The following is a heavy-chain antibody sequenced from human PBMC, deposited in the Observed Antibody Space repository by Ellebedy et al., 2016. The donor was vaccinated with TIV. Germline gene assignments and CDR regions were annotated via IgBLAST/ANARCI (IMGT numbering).Heavy chain of an antibody. Sequence: PGGSLRLSCAASGFTVSNNYMRWVRQAPGKGLEWVSLIYSTGDTHYADFVNGRFTISRDNSKNTLYLQMNSLRVEDTAVYYCARDGGAARTAPPDYWGQGTLVTVSS. J-gene: IGHJ4*02. CDR1: GFTVSNNY. V-gene: IGHV3-66*01. CDR3: ARDGGAARTAPPDY. D-gene: IGHD6-6*01. CDR2: IYSTGDT.